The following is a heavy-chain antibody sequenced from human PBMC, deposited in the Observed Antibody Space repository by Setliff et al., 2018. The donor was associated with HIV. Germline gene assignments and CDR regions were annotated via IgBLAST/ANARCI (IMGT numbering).Heavy chain of an antibody. CDR2: ISSSSSTI. V-gene: IGHV3-48*04. Sequence: PGGSLRLSCVASGFTFSNYAMNWVRQAPGKGLEWVSYISSSSSTIYYADSVKGRFTISRDNAKNSLYLQMNSLRCEDPALYYCARAGYSSSWRGGPRRYYFDYWGQGMLVTVSS. CDR3: ARAGYSSSWRGGPRRYYFDY. CDR1: GFTFSNYA. J-gene: IGHJ4*02. D-gene: IGHD6-13*01.